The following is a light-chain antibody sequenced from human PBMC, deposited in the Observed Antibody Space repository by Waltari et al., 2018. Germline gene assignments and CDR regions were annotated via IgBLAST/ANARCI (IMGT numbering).Light chain of an antibody. V-gene: IGLV3-1*01. CDR2: QDT. CDR3: QALGTGAWV. Sequence: SYELTPPPSVSVSPGQTARIPCSGDILGNKNASCYQQKQGQSPLLVSYQDTKRPSEIPERFSGSKAANAATLTITGTQAMDEADYYCQALGTGAWVFGGGTKLTVL. J-gene: IGLJ3*02. CDR1: ILGNKN.